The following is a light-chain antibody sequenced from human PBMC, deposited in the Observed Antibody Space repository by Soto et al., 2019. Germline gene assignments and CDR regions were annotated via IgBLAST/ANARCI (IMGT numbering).Light chain of an antibody. CDR1: QSVSSS. J-gene: IGKJ4*01. CDR2: DAS. CDR3: QPRRSWPLLWT. Sequence: EIVLTQSPATLSLSPGERATLSCRASQSVSSSLAWYQQKPGQAPRLLIYDASNRATGIPARFSGSGSGTDFTLTISSLEPEDFAVYYCQPRRSWPLLWTFGGGTKVEIK. V-gene: IGKV3-11*01.